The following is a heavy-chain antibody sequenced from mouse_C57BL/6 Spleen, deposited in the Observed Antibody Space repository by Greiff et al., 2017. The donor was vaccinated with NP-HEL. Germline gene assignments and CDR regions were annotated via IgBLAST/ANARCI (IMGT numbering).Heavy chain of an antibody. Sequence: VKLQQSGPGLVQPSQSLSITCTVSGFSLTSSGVHWVRQSPGKGLEWLGVIWRGGSTDYNAAFISRLSISKDNSKGQVFVKMNSLQADDTAIDYCASRDYYYGSSYYAMDYWGQGTSVTVSS. CDR1: GFSLTSSG. CDR2: IWRGGST. D-gene: IGHD1-1*01. CDR3: ASRDYYYGSSYYAMDY. V-gene: IGHV2-2*01. J-gene: IGHJ4*01.